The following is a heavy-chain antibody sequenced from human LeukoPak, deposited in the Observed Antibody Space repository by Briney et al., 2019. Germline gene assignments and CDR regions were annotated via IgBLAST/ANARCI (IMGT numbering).Heavy chain of an antibody. CDR3: ARDLRLSTPDYYYGMDV. V-gene: IGHV3-21*01. CDR1: GFTFSSYS. Sequence: GGSLRLSCAASGFTFSSYSMNWVRQAPGKGLEWVSSISSSSSYIYYADSVKGRFTISRDNAKNSLYLQMNNLRAEDTAVYYCARDLRLSTPDYYYGMDVWGQGTMVTVSS. J-gene: IGHJ6*02. CDR2: ISSSSSYI.